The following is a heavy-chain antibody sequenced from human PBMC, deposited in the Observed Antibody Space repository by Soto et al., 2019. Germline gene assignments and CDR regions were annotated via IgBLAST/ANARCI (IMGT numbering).Heavy chain of an antibody. CDR1: GFTFSSYG. Sequence: GGSLRLSCAASGFTFSSYGMHWVRQAPGKGLEWVAVISYYGSNKYYADSVKGRFTISSDNSKNTLYLQMNSLRAEDTAVYYCAKDLRDDYGDHYGMDVWGQGTTVTVSS. CDR3: AKDLRDDYGDHYGMDV. CDR2: ISYYGSNK. D-gene: IGHD4-17*01. J-gene: IGHJ6*02. V-gene: IGHV3-30*18.